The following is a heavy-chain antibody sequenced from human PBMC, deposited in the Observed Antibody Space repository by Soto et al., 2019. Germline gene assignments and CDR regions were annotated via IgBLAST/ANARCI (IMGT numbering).Heavy chain of an antibody. CDR2: ISSSSSYI. CDR1: GFTFSSYS. V-gene: IGHV3-21*01. J-gene: IGHJ4*02. Sequence: EVQLVESGGGLVKPGGSLRLSCAASGFTFSSYSMNWVRQAPGKGLEWVSSISSSSSYIYYADSVKGRFTISRDNAKNSLYLQMNSLRAEDTAVYYCARDDWEVPAALDYWGQGPLVTVSS. D-gene: IGHD2-2*01. CDR3: ARDDWEVPAALDY.